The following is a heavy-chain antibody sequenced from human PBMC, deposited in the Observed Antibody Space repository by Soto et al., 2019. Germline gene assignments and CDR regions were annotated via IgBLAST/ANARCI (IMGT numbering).Heavy chain of an antibody. CDR1: GYKFSSYA. CDR3: ARSYKLFYFDSSGYLDS. Sequence: ASVKVSCKASGYKFSSYAIHWVRQAPGQRLEWMGWINTGDVNAKYSEKFQGRVTITKDTSASTVYMEMSGLTSEDTAVYYCARSYKLFYFDSSGYLDSWGQGTLVTVSS. J-gene: IGHJ5*01. D-gene: IGHD3-22*01. CDR2: INTGDVNA. V-gene: IGHV1-3*04.